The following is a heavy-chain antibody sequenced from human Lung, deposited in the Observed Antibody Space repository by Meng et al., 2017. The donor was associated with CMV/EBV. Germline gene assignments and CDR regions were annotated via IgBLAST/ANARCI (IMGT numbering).Heavy chain of an antibody. D-gene: IGHD2-2*01. J-gene: IGHJ6*02. Sequence: SCAASGFTFSSYSMNWVRQAPGKGLEWVSYISSSSSTIYYADSVKGRFTISRDNAKNSLYLQMNSLRAEDTAVYYCARACSSTSCLAAYYYYGMDFXGQGXTVTVSS. CDR1: GFTFSSYS. CDR2: ISSSSSTI. CDR3: ARACSSTSCLAAYYYYGMDF. V-gene: IGHV3-48*04.